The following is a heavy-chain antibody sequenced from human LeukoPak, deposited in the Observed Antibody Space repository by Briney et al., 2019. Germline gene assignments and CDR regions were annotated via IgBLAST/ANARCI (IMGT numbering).Heavy chain of an antibody. J-gene: IGHJ5*02. CDR2: IYYSGST. CDR3: ARDSSGWFQRGWFDP. CDR1: GGSISSSSYY. Sequence: PSETLSLTCTVSGGSISSSSYYWGWIRQPPGKGLEWIGSIYYSGSTYYNPSLKSRVTLSVDTSKNQFSLKLSSVTAADTAVYYCARDSSGWFQRGWFDPWGQGTLVTVSS. V-gene: IGHV4-39*07. D-gene: IGHD6-19*01.